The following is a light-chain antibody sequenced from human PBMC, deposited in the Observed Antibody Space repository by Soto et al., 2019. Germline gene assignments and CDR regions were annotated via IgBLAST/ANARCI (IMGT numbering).Light chain of an antibody. CDR3: QTWGTGIQM. V-gene: IGLV4-69*01. CDR1: SGHSSYA. CDR2: LNSDGSH. Sequence: HLVLTQSPSASASLGASVKLTCTLSSGHSSYAIAWHQQQPEKGPRYLMKLNSDGSHSKGDGIPDRFSGSSSGAERYLTISSLQSEDEADYYCQTWGTGIQMFGGGTKLTVL. J-gene: IGLJ3*02.